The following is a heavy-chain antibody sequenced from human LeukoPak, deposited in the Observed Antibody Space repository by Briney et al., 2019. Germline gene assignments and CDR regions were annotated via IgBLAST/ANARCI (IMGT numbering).Heavy chain of an antibody. CDR1: GGTFSSYA. V-gene: IGHV1-69*01. Sequence: SVKVSCKASGGTFSSYAISWVRQAPGQGLEWMGGIIPIFGTANYAQKFQGRVTITADESTSTAYMELSSLRSEDTAVYYCASLSSPRASGWYFDYWGQGTVVTVSS. J-gene: IGHJ4*02. D-gene: IGHD6-19*01. CDR3: ASLSSPRASGWYFDY. CDR2: IIPIFGTA.